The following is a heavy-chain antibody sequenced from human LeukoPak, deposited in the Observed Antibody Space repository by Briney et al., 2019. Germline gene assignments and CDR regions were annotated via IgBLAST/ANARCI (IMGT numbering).Heavy chain of an antibody. D-gene: IGHD5-24*01. Sequence: SETLSLTCTVSGGSIRSYYWIWIRQPPGKGLEWIGYIYYSGSTNYNPSLKSRVTISVDTSKNQFSLKLSSVTAADTAVYYCARGRWLSNFDHGRRGTLVTVSS. J-gene: IGHJ4*02. CDR1: GGSIRSYY. CDR2: IYYSGST. CDR3: ARGRWLSNFDH. V-gene: IGHV4-59*01.